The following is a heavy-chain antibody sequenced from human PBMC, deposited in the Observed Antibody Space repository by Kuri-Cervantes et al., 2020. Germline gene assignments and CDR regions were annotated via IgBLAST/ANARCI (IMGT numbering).Heavy chain of an antibody. CDR3: ARDPGGSYSTDALDI. Sequence: SQTLSLTCAVSGGSISSGSYYWSWIRQPAGKGLEWIGRIYTSGSTNYNPSLKSRVTISVDRSKNQFSLKLSSVTAADTAVYYCARDPGGSYSTDALDIWGRGTMVTVSS. V-gene: IGHV4-61*02. J-gene: IGHJ3*02. CDR1: GGSISSGSYY. D-gene: IGHD1-26*01. CDR2: IYTSGST.